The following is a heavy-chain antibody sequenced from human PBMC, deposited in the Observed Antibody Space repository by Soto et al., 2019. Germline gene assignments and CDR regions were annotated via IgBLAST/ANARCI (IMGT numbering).Heavy chain of an antibody. CDR2: IYHSGST. D-gene: IGHD3-22*01. CDR3: AREELDYYDSSGYYPKSRWFDP. V-gene: IGHV4-4*02. CDR1: GGSISSSNW. Sequence: SETLSLTCAVSGGSISSSNWWSWVRQPPGKGLEWIGEIYHSGSTNYNPSLKSRVTISVDKSKNQFSLKLSSVTAADTAVYYCAREELDYYDSSGYYPKSRWFDPWGQGTLVTVSS. J-gene: IGHJ5*02.